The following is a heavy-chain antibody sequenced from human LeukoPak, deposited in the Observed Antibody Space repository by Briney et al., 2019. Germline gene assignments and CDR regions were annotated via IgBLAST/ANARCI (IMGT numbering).Heavy chain of an antibody. V-gene: IGHV4-34*01. Sequence: SETLSLTCAVYGGSFSGYYWSWIRQPPGKGLERIGEINHSGSTNYNPSLKSRVTISVDTSKNQFSLKLSSVTAADTAVYYCARGFGYCGGDCYAFFDYWGQGTLVTASS. J-gene: IGHJ4*02. CDR2: INHSGST. CDR1: GGSFSGYY. CDR3: ARGFGYCGGDCYAFFDY. D-gene: IGHD2-21*02.